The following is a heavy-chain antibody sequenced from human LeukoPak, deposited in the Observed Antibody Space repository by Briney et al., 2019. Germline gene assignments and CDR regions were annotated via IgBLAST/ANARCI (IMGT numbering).Heavy chain of an antibody. CDR2: IYDSGRI. J-gene: IGHJ4*02. CDR3: ARDRLGGYSYVY. V-gene: IGHV4-61*01. CDR1: GGSVSSGSYF. Sequence: SETLSLTCTVSGGSVSSGSYFWTWIRQSPGKRLEYVGYIYDSGRINYNPSLKSRVTISKDTSKNQFSLKLSSVTAADTAVYYCARDRLGGYSYVYWGQGSLVTVSS. D-gene: IGHD5-12*01.